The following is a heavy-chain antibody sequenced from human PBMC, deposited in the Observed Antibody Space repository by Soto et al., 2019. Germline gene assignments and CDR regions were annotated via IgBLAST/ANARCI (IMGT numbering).Heavy chain of an antibody. CDR2: FSLSGTT. V-gene: IGHV4-4*07. CDR1: GASITGSSY. J-gene: IGHJ4*02. Sequence: ASETLSLTCTVSGASITGSSYWSWIRQPAGKGLEWIGRFSLSGTTSYNPSLRSRVTMSADVSKNQFSLRLTSVTAADTALYYCARGMTPPGAPAWYYFDSWGQGTLVTVSS. D-gene: IGHD2-8*02. CDR3: ARGMTPPGAPAWYYFDS.